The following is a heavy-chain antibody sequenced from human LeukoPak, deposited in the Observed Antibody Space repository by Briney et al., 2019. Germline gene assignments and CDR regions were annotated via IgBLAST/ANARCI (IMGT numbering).Heavy chain of an antibody. Sequence: GGSLRLSCAASGFTFRSYWMSWVRQAPGKGLEWVANIKQDGSEKYYVDSVKGRFTISRDNARNSLFLQTNSLRAEDTAVYYCARTENIVATIPLYYFDYWGQGTLVTVPS. CDR3: ARTENIVATIPLYYFDY. CDR2: IKQDGSEK. D-gene: IGHD5-12*01. J-gene: IGHJ4*02. CDR1: GFTFRSYW. V-gene: IGHV3-7*01.